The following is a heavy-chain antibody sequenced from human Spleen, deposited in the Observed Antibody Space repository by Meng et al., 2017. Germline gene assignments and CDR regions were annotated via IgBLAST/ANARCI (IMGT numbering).Heavy chain of an antibody. CDR3: ARVRLDLQLRGAYEY. J-gene: IGHJ4*02. CDR2: ISYDGSNI. CDR1: GFIFSNYV. V-gene: IGHV3-30*04. D-gene: IGHD3-10*01. Sequence: GESLKISCAASGFIFSNYVIHWVRQPPGKGLEWVAVISYDGSNIYYADSVRGRFTISRDNSKNTLDLQMNSLRVEDTAVYYCARVRLDLQLRGAYEYWGQGTLVTVSS.